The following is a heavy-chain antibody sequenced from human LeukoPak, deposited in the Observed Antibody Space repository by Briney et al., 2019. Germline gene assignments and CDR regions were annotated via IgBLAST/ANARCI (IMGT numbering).Heavy chain of an antibody. Sequence: SETLSLTCAVSGGSISSSGSYWGWIRQSPEKGLEWIGSIFYAGNTFYNPSLKSRVTISVDTSKNQFSLKLSSVTAADTAVYYCARTGDILTGYPSGYFDYWGQGTLVTVSS. CDR2: IFYAGNT. V-gene: IGHV4-39*07. CDR3: ARTGDILTGYPSGYFDY. J-gene: IGHJ4*02. D-gene: IGHD3-9*01. CDR1: GGSISSSGSY.